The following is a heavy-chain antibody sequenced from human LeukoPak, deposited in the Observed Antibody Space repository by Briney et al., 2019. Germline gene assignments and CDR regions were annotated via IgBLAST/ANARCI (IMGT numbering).Heavy chain of an antibody. V-gene: IGHV4-59*08. CDR2: IYYSGST. CDR3: ARRDGYNSCFDY. D-gene: IGHD5-24*01. Sequence: SETLSLTCTVSSGSISSYYWSWIRQPPGKGLEWIGYIYYSGSTNYNPSLKSRVTISVDTSKNQFSLKLSSVTAADTAVYYCARRDGYNSCFDYWGQGTLVTVSS. J-gene: IGHJ4*02. CDR1: SGSISSYY.